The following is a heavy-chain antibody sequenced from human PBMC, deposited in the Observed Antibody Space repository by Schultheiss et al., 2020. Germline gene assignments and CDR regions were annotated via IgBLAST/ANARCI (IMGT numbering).Heavy chain of an antibody. CDR2: IWSDTNNK. CDR3: ARGGYCSSPSCQHFEY. V-gene: IGHV3-33*01. J-gene: IGHJ4*02. Sequence: GGSLRLSCAASGFSFSTYGMHWVRQAPGKGLEWVAVIWSDTNNKYYADSVKGRFTISRDNSKNTLYLQMNSLRAEDTAVYYCARGGYCSSPSCQHFEYWGQGTLVTVSS. D-gene: IGHD2-2*01. CDR1: GFSFSTYG.